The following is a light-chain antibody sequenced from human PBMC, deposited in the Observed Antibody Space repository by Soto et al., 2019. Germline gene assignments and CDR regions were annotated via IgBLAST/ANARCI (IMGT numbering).Light chain of an antibody. CDR2: TTN. CDR3: AAWDASLNGHV. J-gene: IGLJ1*01. CDR1: SSNIGTSS. V-gene: IGLV1-44*01. Sequence: QSVLTQPHSASGTPGQRVTISCSGSSSNIGTSSVHWFQQLPGTAPKLLISTTNQRPSGVPERFSGSKSGTSASLAISGLQSEDEAASYCAAWDASLNGHVFGPGTKVTVL.